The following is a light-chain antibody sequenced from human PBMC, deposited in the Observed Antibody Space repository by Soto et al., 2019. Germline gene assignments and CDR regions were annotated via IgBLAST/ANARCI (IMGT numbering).Light chain of an antibody. V-gene: IGKV3-15*01. J-gene: IGKJ2*01. CDR1: QSVSSN. CDR2: GAS. CDR3: QQYNKWPYT. Sequence: EIVMMQSPATLSVSPGERAALSCRASQSVSSNFAWYQQKPGQAPRLLIYGASTRATGIPARFSGSGSGTEFTLTISSLQSEDFAVYYCQQYNKWPYTFGQGTKVEIK.